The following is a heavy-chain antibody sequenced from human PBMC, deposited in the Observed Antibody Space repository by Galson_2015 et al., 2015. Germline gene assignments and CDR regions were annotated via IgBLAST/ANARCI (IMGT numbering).Heavy chain of an antibody. Sequence: ETLSLPCTVSGGSISTYSWSWVRQPPGKGLDFIGYIYYTGSTNYNPSLKSRVIISVDTSKNQFSLNLSSVTAADTAVYYCARRKPARLAPFDSWGQGTLVTVSS. D-gene: IGHD2-2*01. J-gene: IGHJ4*02. CDR1: GGSISTYS. V-gene: IGHV4-59*08. CDR3: ARRKPARLAPFDS. CDR2: IYYTGST.